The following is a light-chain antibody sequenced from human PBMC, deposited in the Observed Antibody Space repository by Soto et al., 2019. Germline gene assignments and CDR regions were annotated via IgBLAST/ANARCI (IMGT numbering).Light chain of an antibody. V-gene: IGLV2-14*01. CDR3: SSYTSSSTLAVV. CDR1: SSDVGGYNY. J-gene: IGLJ2*01. Sequence: QSVLTQPASVSGSPGQSITISCTGTSSDVGGYNYVSWYQQHPGKAPKLMIYEVSNRPSGVSNRFSGSKSGNTASLTISGLRAEDEADYYCSSYTSSSTLAVVFGGGTKVTVL. CDR2: EVS.